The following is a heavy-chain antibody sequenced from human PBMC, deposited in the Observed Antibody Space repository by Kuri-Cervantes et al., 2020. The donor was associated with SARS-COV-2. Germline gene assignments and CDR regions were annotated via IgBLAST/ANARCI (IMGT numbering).Heavy chain of an antibody. J-gene: IGHJ4*02. D-gene: IGHD2-21*01. CDR1: GFTVSSYA. CDR2: ISGSDGST. Sequence: GESLKISCAASGFTVSSYAMSWVRQAPGKGPEWVSAISGSDGSTYHADSVKGRFTISRDNSNNTLSLQMNSLRAEDTAIYYCVKERVGVLDSWGQGTLVTVSS. V-gene: IGHV3-23*01. CDR3: VKERVGVLDS.